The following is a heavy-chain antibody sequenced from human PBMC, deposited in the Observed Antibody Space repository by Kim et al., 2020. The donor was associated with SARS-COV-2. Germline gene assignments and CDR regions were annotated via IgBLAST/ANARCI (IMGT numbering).Heavy chain of an antibody. J-gene: IGHJ6*02. Sequence: SETLSLTCAVYGGSFSGYYWSWIRQPPGKGLEWIGEINHSGSTNYNPSLKSRVTISVDTSKNQFSLKLSSVTAADTAVYYCARGGVGSRYGGYGYYYYGMDVWGQGTTVTVSS. CDR1: GGSFSGYY. D-gene: IGHD5-12*01. V-gene: IGHV4-34*01. CDR2: INHSGST. CDR3: ARGGVGSRYGGYGYYYYGMDV.